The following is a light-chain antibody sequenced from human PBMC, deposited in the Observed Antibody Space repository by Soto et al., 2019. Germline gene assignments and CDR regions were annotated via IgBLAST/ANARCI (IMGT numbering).Light chain of an antibody. CDR2: GST. V-gene: IGKV3-20*01. J-gene: IGKJ1*01. CDR1: QNVDSTY. Sequence: DIVLTHSPGTLSLSPGERATLSFRSSQNVDSTYLAWYQQKPGQAPRLVIYGSTRRAPGVPVRFSGSGSGTDFTLTISRLDPEDFAVYYCQQYGSSPETFGQGTKVDIK. CDR3: QQYGSSPET.